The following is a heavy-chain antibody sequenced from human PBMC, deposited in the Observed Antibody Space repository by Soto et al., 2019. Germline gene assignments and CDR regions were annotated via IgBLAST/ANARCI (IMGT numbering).Heavy chain of an antibody. J-gene: IGHJ5*02. CDR2: ILHSGSS. CDR3: ARGMYKSGWNLDL. CDR1: GASVGSATYF. D-gene: IGHD6-19*01. V-gene: IGHV4-61*01. Sequence: SETLSLTCPVSGASVGSATYFWSWVRQPQGGGLEWIAYILHSGSSMYNPSLQSRVTISLSTSKTQFSLRLTSVTAADTAVYYCARGMYKSGWNLDLWGQGIVVTVSS.